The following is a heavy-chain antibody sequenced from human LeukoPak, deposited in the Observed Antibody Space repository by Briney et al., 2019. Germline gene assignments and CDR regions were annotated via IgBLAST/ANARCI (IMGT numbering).Heavy chain of an antibody. J-gene: IGHJ5*02. V-gene: IGHV5-10-1*01. CDR3: ARRYCSSTSCLLKDWFDP. CDR1: GYSFTSYW. CDR2: IDPSDSYT. Sequence: GESLRISRKGSGYSFTSYWISWVRQMPGKGLEWMVRIDPSDSYTNYSPSFQGHVTISADKSISTAYLQWSSLKASDTAMYYYARRYCSSTSCLLKDWFDPWGQGTLVTVSS. D-gene: IGHD2-2*01.